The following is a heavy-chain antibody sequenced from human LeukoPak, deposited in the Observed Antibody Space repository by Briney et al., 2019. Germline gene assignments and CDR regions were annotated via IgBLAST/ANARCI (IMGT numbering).Heavy chain of an antibody. CDR2: ISYDGSNK. CDR1: GFTFSSYG. D-gene: IGHD5-18*01. Sequence: TGGSLRLSCAASGFTFSSYGMHWVRQAPGKGLEWVAVISYDGSNKYYADSVKGRFTISRDNSKNTLYLQMNSLRAEDTAVYYCAKDLSGYSYGYAPHFDYWGQGTLVTVSS. V-gene: IGHV3-30*18. CDR3: AKDLSGYSYGYAPHFDY. J-gene: IGHJ4*02.